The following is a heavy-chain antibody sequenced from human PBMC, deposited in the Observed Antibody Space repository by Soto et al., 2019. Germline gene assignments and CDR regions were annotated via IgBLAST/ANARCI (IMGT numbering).Heavy chain of an antibody. J-gene: IGHJ4*01. V-gene: IGHV1-18*04. Sequence: ASAMVPFNASGYTFTSYVISWVRQAPGQVLDWIGWISAYNGNKNYAQKLQGRVTMKTDTSTSTAYMELRSLRSDDTAVYYCARVPRDNIGYYGNYWGHGTLVTVSS. CDR3: ARVPRDNIGYYGNY. D-gene: IGHD3-22*01. CDR2: ISAYNGNK. CDR1: GYTFTSYV.